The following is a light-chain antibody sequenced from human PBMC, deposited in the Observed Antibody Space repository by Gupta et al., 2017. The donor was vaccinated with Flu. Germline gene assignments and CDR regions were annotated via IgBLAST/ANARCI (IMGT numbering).Light chain of an antibody. CDR3: QQSYSTPQT. CDR2: TAS. CDR1: QSISTY. V-gene: IGKV1-39*01. Sequence: DIQMTQSPSSLSASVGDRVTITCRASQSISTYLNWYQQKPGKAPKLLIYTASSLQSGVPSRFSGSGSGTDFTLTISNLQPEDFATYYCQQSYSTPQTFGGGTKVEI. J-gene: IGKJ4*01.